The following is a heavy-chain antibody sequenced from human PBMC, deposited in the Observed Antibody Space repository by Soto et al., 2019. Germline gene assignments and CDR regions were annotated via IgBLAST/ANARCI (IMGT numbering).Heavy chain of an antibody. V-gene: IGHV4-39*01. D-gene: IGHD2-2*01. CDR1: GGSISSSSYY. Sequence: SETLSLTCTVSGGSISSSSYYWGWIRQPPGKGLEWIGSIYYSGSTYYNPSLKSRVTISVDTSKNQFSLKLSSVTAADTAVYYCARMVFIVVVPAAGGNPGKTHWFDPWGQGTLVTVSS. J-gene: IGHJ5*02. CDR2: IYYSGST. CDR3: ARMVFIVVVPAAGGNPGKTHWFDP.